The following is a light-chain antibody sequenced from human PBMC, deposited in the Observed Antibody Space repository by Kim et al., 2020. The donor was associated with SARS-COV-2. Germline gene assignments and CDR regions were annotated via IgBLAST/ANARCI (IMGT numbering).Light chain of an antibody. CDR3: QQYGSSWT. CDR2: EAS. Sequence: EIVLTQSPGTLCLSPGDRATLSCRASQSVYSDYLAWYQQKPGQAPRLPIHEASIRATGIPDRFSGSGSGTDFTLTIRRLQPEDFAVYYCQQYGSSWTFGQGTKVDIK. J-gene: IGKJ1*01. CDR1: QSVYSDY. V-gene: IGKV3-20*01.